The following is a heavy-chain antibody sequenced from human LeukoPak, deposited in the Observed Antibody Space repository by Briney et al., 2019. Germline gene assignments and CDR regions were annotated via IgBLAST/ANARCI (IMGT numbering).Heavy chain of an antibody. J-gene: IGHJ6*02. Sequence: PGGSLRLSCAASGFTLSDYSMTWVRQAPGKGLEWVSYISSSSSTIYYADSVKGRFTISRDHSNNTLCLQMNNLRAEDTAIYYCAKDHSSAWYGMDVWGQGTTVTVSS. V-gene: IGHV3-48*01. D-gene: IGHD6-19*01. CDR2: ISSSSSTI. CDR3: AKDHSSAWYGMDV. CDR1: GFTLSDYS.